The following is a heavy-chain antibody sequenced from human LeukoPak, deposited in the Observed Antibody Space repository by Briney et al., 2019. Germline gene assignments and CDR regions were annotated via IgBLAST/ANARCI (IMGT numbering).Heavy chain of an antibody. CDR1: GGSISSGGYS. CDR3: ARGAQERGWPRGFFDY. CDR2: IYHSGST. J-gene: IGHJ4*02. Sequence: SETLSLTCAVSGGSISSGGYSWSWIRQPPGKGLEWIGYIYHSGSTYYNPSLKSRVTISVDRSKNQFSLKLSSVTAADTAVYYCARGAQERGWPRGFFDYWGQGTLVTVSS. V-gene: IGHV4-30-2*01. D-gene: IGHD2-15*01.